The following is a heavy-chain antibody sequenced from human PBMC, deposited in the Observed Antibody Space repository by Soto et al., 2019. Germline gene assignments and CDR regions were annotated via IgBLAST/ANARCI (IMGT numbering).Heavy chain of an antibody. J-gene: IGHJ4*02. CDR2: ISSSSSTI. Sequence: GGSLRLSCAASGFTFSSYSMNWVRQAPGKGLEWVSYISSSSSTIYYADSVKGRFTISRDNAKNSLYLQMNSLRAEDTAVYYCASLRLGYCSSTSCYGDNFDYWGQGTLVTVSS. CDR1: GFTFSSYS. V-gene: IGHV3-48*01. CDR3: ASLRLGYCSSTSCYGDNFDY. D-gene: IGHD2-2*01.